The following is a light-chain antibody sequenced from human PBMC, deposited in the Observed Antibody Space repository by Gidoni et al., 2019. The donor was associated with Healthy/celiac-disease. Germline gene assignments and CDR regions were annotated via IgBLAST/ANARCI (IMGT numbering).Light chain of an antibody. J-gene: IGKJ4*01. CDR2: GAS. Sequence: VLPHSPGTLSLSPGERATLSCRASQSVSSSYLAWYQQKPGQATRLLSYGASSRATGIPERLSGSGSGTEFTLTISRLEPEDFAVYYGQQYGSSPPLTFXGXTKVEIK. CDR3: QQYGSSPPLT. V-gene: IGKV3-20*01. CDR1: QSVSSSY.